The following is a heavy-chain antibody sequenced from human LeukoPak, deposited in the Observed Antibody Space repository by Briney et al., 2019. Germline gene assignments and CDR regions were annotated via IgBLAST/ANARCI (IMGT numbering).Heavy chain of an antibody. D-gene: IGHD1-26*01. J-gene: IGHJ4*02. CDR3: ARGIGSGSYYSDY. V-gene: IGHV4-38-2*02. CDR2: IYHSGST. CDR1: GYSISSGYY. Sequence: PSETLSLTCTVSGYSISSGYYWAWIRQPPGKGLEWIGSIYHSGSTNYNPSLKSRVTISVDTSKNQFSLKLSSVTAADTAVYYCARGIGSGSYYSDYWGQGTLVTVSS.